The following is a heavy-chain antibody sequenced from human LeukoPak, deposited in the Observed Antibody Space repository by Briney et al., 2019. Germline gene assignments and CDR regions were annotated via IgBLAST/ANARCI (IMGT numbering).Heavy chain of an antibody. V-gene: IGHV3-23*01. CDR2: ISGSGGST. D-gene: IGHD2-2*01. CDR1: GFTFSSYA. J-gene: IGHJ6*03. CDR3: AIDIVVVPAAQQKHYYYYMDV. Sequence: GGSLRLSCAASGFTFSSYAMSWVCQAPGKGLEWVSAISGSGGSTYYADSVKGRFTISRDNSKNTLYLQMNSLRAEDTAVYYCAIDIVVVPAAQQKHYYYYMDVWGKGTTVTVSS.